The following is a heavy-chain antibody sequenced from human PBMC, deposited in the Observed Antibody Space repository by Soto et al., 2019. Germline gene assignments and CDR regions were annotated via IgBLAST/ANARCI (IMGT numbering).Heavy chain of an antibody. CDR1: GGSFSGYY. V-gene: IGHV4-34*01. CDR3: AGGRVTVVRGVMNWFDP. Sequence: QVQLQQWGAGLLKSSETLSLTCAVYGGSFSGYYWNWLRQPPGEGLEWIGKIDQSGSTNYNPSLTSRITMSVDPSRSQFSLKLTSVTAMDTAVYYCAGGRVTVVRGVMNWFDPWGQGTLVTVSS. D-gene: IGHD3-10*01. J-gene: IGHJ5*02. CDR2: IDQSGST.